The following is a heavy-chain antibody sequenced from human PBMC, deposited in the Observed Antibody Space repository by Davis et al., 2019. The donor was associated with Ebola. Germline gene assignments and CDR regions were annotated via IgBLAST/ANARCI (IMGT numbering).Heavy chain of an antibody. V-gene: IGHV4-34*01. D-gene: IGHD3-22*01. J-gene: IGHJ5*02. Sequence: SETLSLTCAVYGGSFSGYYWSWIRQPPGKGLEWIGEINHSGSTNYNPSLKSRVTISVDTSMNQFSLKMTYVTAADTAVYFCARDGYDSSGYYHWLDPWGQGTLVTVSS. CDR3: ARDGYDSSGYYHWLDP. CDR2: INHSGST. CDR1: GGSFSGYY.